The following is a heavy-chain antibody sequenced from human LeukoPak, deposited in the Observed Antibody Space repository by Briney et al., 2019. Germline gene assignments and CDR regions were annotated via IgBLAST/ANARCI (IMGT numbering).Heavy chain of an antibody. CDR3: ARDSPHSSNDFHY. Sequence: GGSLRLSCAASGFTFSTYWMHWVRQAPGKGLVWVSRINSDGSSTRYADPVKGRFTISRDNAKNTLYLQMNSLRAEDTAAYYCARDSPHSSNDFHYWGQGTLVTVSS. J-gene: IGHJ4*02. V-gene: IGHV3-74*01. CDR1: GFTFSTYW. D-gene: IGHD6-13*01. CDR2: INSDGSST.